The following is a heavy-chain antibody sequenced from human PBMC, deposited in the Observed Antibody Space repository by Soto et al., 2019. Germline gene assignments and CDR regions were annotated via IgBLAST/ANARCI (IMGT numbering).Heavy chain of an antibody. J-gene: IGHJ4*02. CDR2: ISYDGSNK. CDR3: AKIPRAEVGATEY. CDR1: GFTFSSYG. V-gene: IGHV3-30*18. D-gene: IGHD1-26*01. Sequence: HPGGSLRLSCAASGFTFSSYGMHWVRQAPGKGLEWVAVISYDGSNKYYADSVKGRFTISRDNSKNTLYLQMNSLRAEDTAVYYCAKIPRAEVGATEYWGQGTLVTVSS.